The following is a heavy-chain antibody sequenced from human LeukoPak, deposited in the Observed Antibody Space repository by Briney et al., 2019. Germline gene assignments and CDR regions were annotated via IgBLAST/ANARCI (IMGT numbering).Heavy chain of an antibody. CDR3: ARESGGNPPNYYYYYMDV. CDR1: GFTFSNYW. CDR2: IKEDGSEK. V-gene: IGHV3-7*01. J-gene: IGHJ6*03. Sequence: PGGSLRLSCAASGFTFSNYWMSWVRQAPGKGLEWVANIKEDGSEKYYVDSVKGRFTISRDNAKNSLYLQMNSLRAEDTAVYYCARESGGNPPNYYYYYMDVWGKGTTVTVSS. D-gene: IGHD4-23*01.